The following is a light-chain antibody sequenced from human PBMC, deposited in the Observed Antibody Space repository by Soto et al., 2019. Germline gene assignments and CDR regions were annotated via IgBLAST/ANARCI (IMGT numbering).Light chain of an antibody. V-gene: IGKV3-15*01. CDR2: DRS. J-gene: IGKJ1*01. Sequence: ERVMTQSPATLSVSLGERATLSCRASQSVVSNLAWYQQKPGQAPRLVIYDRSTRATGIPERFSGSGSGTDFTLTISNLQSEDFTVYFCQQYGSSLWTFGQGTKVDIK. CDR1: QSVVSN. CDR3: QQYGSSLWT.